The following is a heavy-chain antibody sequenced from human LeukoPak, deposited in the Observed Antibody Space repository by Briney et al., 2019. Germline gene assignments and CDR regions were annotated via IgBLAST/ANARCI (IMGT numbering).Heavy chain of an antibody. D-gene: IGHD5-18*01. CDR2: IYPGDSDF. V-gene: IGHV5-51*01. CDR3: ARCYSYGVLWGFDF. Sequence: GESLKISCKVLDSILTTTRFTWVRQMPGKGLEWMGIIYPGDSDFKYSPSFQGQVTISADKSIGTAYLQWSSLGASDAAMYYCARCYSYGVLWGFDFWGQGTMVTVSS. CDR1: DSILTTTR. J-gene: IGHJ3*01.